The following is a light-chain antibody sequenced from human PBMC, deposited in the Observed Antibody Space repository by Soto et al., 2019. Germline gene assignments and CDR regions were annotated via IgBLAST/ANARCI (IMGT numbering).Light chain of an antibody. J-gene: IGLJ2*01. CDR2: TNN. V-gene: IGLV1-44*01. CDR3: AAWDDSLNGVV. CDR1: SSNIGSNT. Sequence: QSVLTQPPSASGTPGQRVTISCSGNSSNIGSNTVNWYQQLPGTAPKLLIYTNNQRPSGVPDRFSGSKSGTSASLAIRGLQSEDEADYYCAAWDDSLNGVVFGGGTKLTVL.